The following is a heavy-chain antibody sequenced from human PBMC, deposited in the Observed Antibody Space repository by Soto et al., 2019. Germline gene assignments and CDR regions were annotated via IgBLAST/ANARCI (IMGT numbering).Heavy chain of an antibody. CDR2: ISYDGSNK. Sequence: QVQLVESGGGVVQPGRSLRLSCAASGFTFSSYGMHWVHQAPGKGLEWVAVISYDGSNKYYADSVKGRFTISRDNSKNTLYLQMNSLRAEDTAVYYCAKDPLGFWSGYYTDYYYGMDVWGQGTTVTVSS. V-gene: IGHV3-30*18. CDR1: GFTFSSYG. CDR3: AKDPLGFWSGYYTDYYYGMDV. J-gene: IGHJ6*02. D-gene: IGHD3-3*01.